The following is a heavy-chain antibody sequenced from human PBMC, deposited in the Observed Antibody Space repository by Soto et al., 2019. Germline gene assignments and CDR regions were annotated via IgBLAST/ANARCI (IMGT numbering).Heavy chain of an antibody. J-gene: IGHJ3*02. Sequence: GASVKVSCKVSGYTLTELSMHWVRQAPGKGLEWMGGFDPEDGETIYAQKFQGRVTMTEDTSTDTAYMELSSLRSEDTAVYYCATPNMVRIGDILTGYRIQHRKSFAFDIWGQGTMVTVSS. D-gene: IGHD3-9*01. V-gene: IGHV1-24*01. CDR3: ATPNMVRIGDILTGYRIQHRKSFAFDI. CDR1: GYTLTELS. CDR2: FDPEDGET.